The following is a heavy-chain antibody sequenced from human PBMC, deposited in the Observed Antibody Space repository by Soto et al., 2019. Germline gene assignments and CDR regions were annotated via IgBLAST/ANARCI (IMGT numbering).Heavy chain of an antibody. V-gene: IGHV1-2*04. D-gene: IGHD6-13*01. J-gene: IGHJ5*02. Sequence: ASVKVSCKASGYTFTGYYMHWVRQAPGRGLEWMGWINPNSGGTNYAQKFQGWVTMTRDTSISTAYMELSRLRSDDTAVYYCARNVLGIAAAGTGYNWFDPWGQGTLVTVSS. CDR2: INPNSGGT. CDR1: GYTFTGYY. CDR3: ARNVLGIAAAGTGYNWFDP.